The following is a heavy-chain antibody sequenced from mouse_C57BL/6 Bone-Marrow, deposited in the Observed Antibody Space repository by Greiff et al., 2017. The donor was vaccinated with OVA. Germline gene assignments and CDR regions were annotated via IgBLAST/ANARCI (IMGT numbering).Heavy chain of an antibody. CDR3: ADVRAWFAY. CDR2: INPYNGGT. J-gene: IGHJ3*01. V-gene: IGHV1-19*01. Sequence: EVQLQQSGPVLVKPGASVKMSCKASGYTFTDYYMNWVKPSYGKSLEWIGVINPYNGGTSYNQKFKGKATLTVDKSSSTAYMELNSLTSEDSAVYYCADVRAWFAYWGQGTLVTVSA. CDR1: GYTFTDYY. D-gene: IGHD1-1*01.